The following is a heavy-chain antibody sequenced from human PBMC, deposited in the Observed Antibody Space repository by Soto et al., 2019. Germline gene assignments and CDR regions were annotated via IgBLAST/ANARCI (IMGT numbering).Heavy chain of an antibody. V-gene: IGHV1-3*01. CDR3: ARVPSWNYDDWYFDL. CDR1: GYTFTSYL. D-gene: IGHD1-7*01. Sequence: ASVKVSCKASGYTFTSYLMHWVRQAPGQRLEWMGWINAGNGNTKYSQKFQGRVTITRDTSASTAYMELSSLRSEDTAVYYCARVPSWNYDDWYFDLWGRGTLVTVSS. J-gene: IGHJ2*01. CDR2: INAGNGNT.